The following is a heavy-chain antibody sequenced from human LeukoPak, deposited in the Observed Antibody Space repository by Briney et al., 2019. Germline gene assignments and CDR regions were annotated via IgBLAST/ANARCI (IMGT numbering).Heavy chain of an antibody. CDR1: GGSISGHF. J-gene: IGHJ4*02. CDR3: ARPLGSSTAIDY. V-gene: IGHV4-59*08. CDR2: VYYSGST. D-gene: IGHD1-14*01. Sequence: PSETLSLTCTVSGGSISGHFWSWIRQPPGKGLEWIGYVYYSGSTTYNPSLKSRVTISVDTSKNRFSLKLSSVTAADTAVYHCARPLGSSTAIDYWGQGTLVTVSS.